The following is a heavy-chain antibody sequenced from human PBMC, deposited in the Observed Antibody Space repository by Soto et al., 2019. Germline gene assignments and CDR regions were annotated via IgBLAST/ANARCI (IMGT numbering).Heavy chain of an antibody. CDR2: IRSTPNYYAT. D-gene: IGHD2-8*01. J-gene: IGHJ4*02. Sequence: GSLRLPRAASGFTFSGSAMRWGVQTSWKGLEWVGRIRSTPNYYATAYAASVKGRFTISRDDSKSTAYLQIISLETEDMAVYYCATGYDIITNWGQGT. CDR3: ATGYDIITN. CDR1: GFTFSGSA. V-gene: IGHV3-73*01.